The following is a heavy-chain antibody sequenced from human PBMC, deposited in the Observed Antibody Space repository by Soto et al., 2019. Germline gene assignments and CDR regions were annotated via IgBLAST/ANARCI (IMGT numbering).Heavy chain of an antibody. CDR2: ISGSGGST. CDR3: AKSEDVLLWFGESIYFDY. V-gene: IGHV3-23*01. J-gene: IGHJ4*02. Sequence: EVQLLESGGGLVQPGGSLRLSCAASGFTFSSYAMSWVRQAPGKGLEWVSAISGSGGSTYYADSVKGRFTISRDNSKNTLYLQMNSLRAEDTAVYYCAKSEDVLLWFGESIYFDYWGQGTLVTVSP. CDR1: GFTFSSYA. D-gene: IGHD3-10*01.